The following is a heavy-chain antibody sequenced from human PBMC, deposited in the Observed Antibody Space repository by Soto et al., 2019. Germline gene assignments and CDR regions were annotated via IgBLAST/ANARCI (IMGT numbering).Heavy chain of an antibody. CDR3: ARVEGSASSAGD. D-gene: IGHD6-6*01. J-gene: IGHJ4*02. CDR1: GYSFTTYY. CDR2: INPNSGGT. V-gene: IGHV1-2*02. Sequence: QVQLVQSGAEGNKPGASVKVSCKASGYSFTTYYIHWVRQAPGQGLEWMGFINPNSGGTKYAQKFQGRVTMTRDTSINTAYMELNRLTSDDAAMYYCARVEGSASSAGDWGQGTLVTVS.